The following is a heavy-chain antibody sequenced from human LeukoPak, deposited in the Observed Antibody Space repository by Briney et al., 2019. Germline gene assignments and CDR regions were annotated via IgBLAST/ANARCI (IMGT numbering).Heavy chain of an antibody. V-gene: IGHV3-33*01. Sequence: PGRSLRLSCAASGFTFSSFGMHWVRQAPCKGLEWVAVIWYDGRNKYYADSVKGRFNISRDISKNTLYLQMNSLRAEDTAVYYCARDTGYSSSWFGRGGMDVWGQGTTVTVSS. CDR2: IWYDGRNK. CDR3: ARDTGYSSSWFGRGGMDV. CDR1: GFTFSSFG. D-gene: IGHD6-13*01. J-gene: IGHJ6*02.